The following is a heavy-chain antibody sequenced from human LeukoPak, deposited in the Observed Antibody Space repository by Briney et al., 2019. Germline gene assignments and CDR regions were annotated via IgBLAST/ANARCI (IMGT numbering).Heavy chain of an antibody. J-gene: IGHJ4*02. Sequence: GGSLRLSCAASGFTFDDYAMHWVRQAPGKGLEWVSLISADGHNTYYADSVKGRFTVPRDNSNSSLYLQLNSLKSEDTAFYFCTRVGRSGWYFYYFAFWGQGSLVTVSS. V-gene: IGHV3-43*02. CDR2: ISADGHNT. CDR3: TRVGRSGWYFYYFAF. D-gene: IGHD6-19*01. CDR1: GFTFDDYA.